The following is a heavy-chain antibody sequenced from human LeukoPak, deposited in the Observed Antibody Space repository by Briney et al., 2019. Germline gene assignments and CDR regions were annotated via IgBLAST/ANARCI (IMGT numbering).Heavy chain of an antibody. CDR1: GFTFSSYA. Sequence: GGSLRLSCAASGFTFSSYAMSWVRQAPAKGLEWVSAISGSGGSTYYADSVKGRFTISRDNSKNTLYLQMNSLRAEDTAVYYCAKDYRSYYDSSGYYYFDYWGQGTLVTVSS. D-gene: IGHD3-22*01. V-gene: IGHV3-23*01. J-gene: IGHJ4*02. CDR3: AKDYRSYYDSSGYYYFDY. CDR2: ISGSGGST.